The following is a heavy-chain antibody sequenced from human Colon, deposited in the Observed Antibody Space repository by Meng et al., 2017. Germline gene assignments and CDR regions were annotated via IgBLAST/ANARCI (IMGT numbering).Heavy chain of an antibody. CDR2: ITPKSGGA. CDR3: ACDQKAPYTGFNY. D-gene: IGHD3-16*01. J-gene: IGHJ4*02. CDR1: GYKFGKYQ. V-gene: IGHV1-2*02. Sequence: QVQLVQSGAEVKKPGASRKVSCKASGYKFGKYQVYWVRQAPGQGLEWMGRITPKSGGALYTHRFQGRVAMTRDTSINTAYMELSSLTSDDTAVYYCACDQKAPYTGFNYWGQGTLVTVSS.